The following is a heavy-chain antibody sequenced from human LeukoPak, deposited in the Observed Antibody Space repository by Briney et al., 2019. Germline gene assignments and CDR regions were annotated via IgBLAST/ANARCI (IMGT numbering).Heavy chain of an antibody. Sequence: ASVKVSCKVSGYALSESSIHWVRQTPGEGFEWMGGFDPEYVETPYAQKFRGRVIMTEDTSTDTAYMELINLRSDDTAVYYCVSDRSDGGYAESNAYPTFDLWGRGTLVTVSS. V-gene: IGHV1-24*01. CDR2: FDPEYVET. CDR3: VSDRSDGGYAESNAYPTFDL. J-gene: IGHJ2*01. D-gene: IGHD5-18*01. CDR1: GYALSESS.